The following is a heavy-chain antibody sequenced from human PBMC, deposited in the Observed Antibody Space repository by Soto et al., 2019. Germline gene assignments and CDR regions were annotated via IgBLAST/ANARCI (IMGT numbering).Heavy chain of an antibody. J-gene: IGHJ5*02. V-gene: IGHV1-3*01. D-gene: IGHD3-10*01. CDR2: INAGNGNT. Sequence: QVQLVQSGAEVKKPGASVKVSCKASGYTFTSYAMHWVRQAPEQRLEWMGWINAGNGNTKYSQKFQGRVTITRDTSASTAYMELSSLRSEDTAVYYCARVTSGSYPNWFDPWGQGTLVTVSS. CDR3: ARVTSGSYPNWFDP. CDR1: GYTFTSYA.